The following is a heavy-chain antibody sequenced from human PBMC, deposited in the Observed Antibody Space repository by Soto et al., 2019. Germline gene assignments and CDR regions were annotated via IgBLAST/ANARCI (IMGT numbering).Heavy chain of an antibody. CDR3: ARPHPIVVVPAAAETGWFDP. J-gene: IGHJ5*02. CDR2: INHSGST. D-gene: IGHD2-2*01. CDR1: GGSFSGYY. Sequence: SETLSLTCAVYGGSFSGYYWSWIRQPPGKGLEWIGEINHSGSTNYNPSLKSRVTISVDTSKNQFSLKLSSVTAADTAVYYCARPHPIVVVPAAAETGWFDPWGQGTLVTVSS. V-gene: IGHV4-34*01.